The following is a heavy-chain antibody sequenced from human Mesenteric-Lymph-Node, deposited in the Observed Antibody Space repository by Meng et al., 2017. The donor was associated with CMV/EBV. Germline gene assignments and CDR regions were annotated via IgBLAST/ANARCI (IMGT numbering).Heavy chain of an antibody. J-gene: IGHJ6*02. D-gene: IGHD3-10*01. Sequence: GESLKISCAASGFTFNDYEMNWVRQAPGKGLEWVSGISGDGGTTYYADSVKGRFTISRENSKNTLYLQMNSLRAEDTAVYYCAGGFGELLDDYYYYFGMDVWGQGTTVTVSS. CDR2: ISGDGGTT. V-gene: IGHV3-23*01. CDR3: AGGFGELLDDYYYYFGMDV. CDR1: GFTFNDYE.